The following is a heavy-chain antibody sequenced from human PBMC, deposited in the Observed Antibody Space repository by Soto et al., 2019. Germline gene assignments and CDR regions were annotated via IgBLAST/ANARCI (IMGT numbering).Heavy chain of an antibody. CDR3: AKPYCSSTSCYISYYYGMDV. V-gene: IGHV3-30*18. Sequence: QVQLVESGGGVVQPGRSLRRSCAASGFTFSSYGMHWVRQAPGKGLEWVAVISYDGSNKYYADSVKGRFTISRDNSKNTPYLQMNSLRAEDTAVYYCAKPYCSSTSCYISYYYGMDVWGQGTTVTVSS. D-gene: IGHD2-2*02. CDR2: ISYDGSNK. J-gene: IGHJ6*02. CDR1: GFTFSSYG.